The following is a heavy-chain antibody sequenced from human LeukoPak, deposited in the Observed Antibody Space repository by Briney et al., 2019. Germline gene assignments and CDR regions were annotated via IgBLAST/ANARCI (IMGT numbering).Heavy chain of an antibody. D-gene: IGHD2-15*01. Sequence: PGGSLRLSCAASGFTFSSYGMHWVRQAPGKGLEWVAVISYDGSNKYYADSVKGRFTISRDNSKNTLYLQMNSLRAEDAAVYYCAKDGRSIPLDYWGQGTLVTVSS. CDR2: ISYDGSNK. CDR3: AKDGRSIPLDY. V-gene: IGHV3-30*18. J-gene: IGHJ4*02. CDR1: GFTFSSYG.